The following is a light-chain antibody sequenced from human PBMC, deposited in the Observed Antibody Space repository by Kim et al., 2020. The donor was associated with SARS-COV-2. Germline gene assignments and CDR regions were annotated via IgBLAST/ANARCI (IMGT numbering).Light chain of an antibody. V-gene: IGKV3-15*01. CDR2: GAS. CDR3: QQDKNLLSYT. J-gene: IGKJ2*01. Sequence: GAPRERAHPPRKARSRGSSQLGWVQQKPGQAPRVLHYGASTRATGIPARVSGSGSGTEFTLTISSLQFEDFAVYYCQQDKNLLSYTLVRGSRLE. CDR1: SRGSSQ.